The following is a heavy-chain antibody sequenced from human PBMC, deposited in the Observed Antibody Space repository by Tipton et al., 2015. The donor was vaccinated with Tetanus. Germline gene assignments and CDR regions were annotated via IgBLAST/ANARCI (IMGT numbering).Heavy chain of an antibody. CDR3: ARITGDRSFDL. J-gene: IGHJ2*01. CDR2: IKEDGSEK. D-gene: IGHD7-27*01. CDR1: GFTVSSYA. Sequence: SLRLSCAASGFTVSSYAIHWVRQAPGKGLEWLANIKEDGSEKYYVDPVKGRFTISRDNAKNSLYLQMNSLRAEDTAMYYCARITGDRSFDLWGRGTQVTVSS. V-gene: IGHV3-7*01.